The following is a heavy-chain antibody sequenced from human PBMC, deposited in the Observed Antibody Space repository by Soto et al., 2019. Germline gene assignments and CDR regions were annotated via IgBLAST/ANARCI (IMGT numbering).Heavy chain of an antibody. J-gene: IGHJ4*01. Sequence: GGSLRLSCAASGFTFSNAWINWVRQAPGKGLEWVGRIKSKTDGGTTDYAEPVKGRFAISRDDSNNMVYLQMNSLKIEDTAVYFCTTDSYSTIIIVRFDYWGHGTLVTVSS. D-gene: IGHD3-22*01. CDR1: GFTFSNAW. CDR2: IKSKTDGGTT. V-gene: IGHV3-15*07. CDR3: TTDSYSTIIIVRFDY.